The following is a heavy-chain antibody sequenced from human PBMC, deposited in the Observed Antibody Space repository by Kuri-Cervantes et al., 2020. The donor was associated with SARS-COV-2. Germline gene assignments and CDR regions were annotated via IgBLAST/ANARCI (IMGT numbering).Heavy chain of an antibody. CDR2: INPDGSYT. V-gene: IGHV3-74*01. CDR1: GFTFSGHW. Sequence: GESLKISCAASGFTFSGHWIHWVRQAPRKGLVWVSRINPDGSYTNNADSVKGRFTLSRDNAKNMLFLQMNSLRAEDTAVYYCVRDGDHWNFDYWGQGTLVTVSS. J-gene: IGHJ4*02. CDR3: VRDGDHWNFDY. D-gene: IGHD1-1*01.